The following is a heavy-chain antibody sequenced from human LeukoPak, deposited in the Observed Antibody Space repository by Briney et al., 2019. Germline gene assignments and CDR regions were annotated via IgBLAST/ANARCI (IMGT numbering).Heavy chain of an antibody. CDR1: GFTFSRYW. V-gene: IGHV3-7*03. D-gene: IGHD1-14*01. CDR2: IKQDGSEK. CDR3: ARDPTDDAFDI. J-gene: IGHJ3*02. Sequence: GGSLRLTCAACGFTFSRYWMSWVRQAPGKGLDWMANIKQDGSEKNYVDSVKGRFTISRDNAKNSLYLQMNSLRAEDTAVYYCARDPTDDAFDIWGQGTMVTVSS.